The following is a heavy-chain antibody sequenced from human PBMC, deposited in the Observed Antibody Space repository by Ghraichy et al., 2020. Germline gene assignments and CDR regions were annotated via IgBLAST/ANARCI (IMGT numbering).Heavy chain of an antibody. V-gene: IGHV1-24*01. J-gene: IGHJ6*02. CDR1: GYTLTELS. CDR2: FDPEDGET. Sequence: ASVKVSCKVSGYTLTELSMHWVRQAPGKGLEWMGGFDPEDGETIYAQKFQGRVTMTEDTSTDTAYMELSSLRSEDTAVYYCATESYYYYGMDVWGQGTTVTVSS. CDR3: ATESYYYYGMDV.